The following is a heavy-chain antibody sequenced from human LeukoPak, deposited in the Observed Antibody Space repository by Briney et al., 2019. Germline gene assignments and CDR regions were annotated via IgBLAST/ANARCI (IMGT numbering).Heavy chain of an antibody. V-gene: IGHV4-39*01. Sequence: SETLSLTCTVSGGSISSNSINYYWGWLRQPPGKGLEWIGNIYYSGSSYYNPSLKSRVTISVDTSKNQFSLKLRSVTAADTAVYYCGRPILWVDELGNFDSWGQGALVTVTS. CDR3: GRPILWVDELGNFDS. J-gene: IGHJ4*02. CDR2: IYYSGSS. CDR1: GGSISSNSINYY. D-gene: IGHD3-10*01.